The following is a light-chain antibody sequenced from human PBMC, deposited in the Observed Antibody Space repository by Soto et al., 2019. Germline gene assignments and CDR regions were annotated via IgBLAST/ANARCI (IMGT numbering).Light chain of an antibody. CDR3: QQYKSYPVT. V-gene: IGKV1-5*03. CDR1: QSIGTS. CDR2: KAS. J-gene: IGKJ4*01. Sequence: DIQMTQSPSTLSPSAGDRVTITCRASQSIGTSLAWYQQKPGKAPDVLIYKASTLETRVPSRFSGSGSGTEFTLTITSLQPDDFATYYCQQYKSYPVTFGGGTKVEIK.